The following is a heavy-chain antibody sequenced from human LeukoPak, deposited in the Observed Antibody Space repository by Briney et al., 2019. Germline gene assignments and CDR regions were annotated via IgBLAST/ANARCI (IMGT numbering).Heavy chain of an antibody. CDR3: ARRVGVATTNNWFDP. D-gene: IGHD5-12*01. V-gene: IGHV4-59*08. J-gene: IGHJ5*02. CDR2: IYYSGST. Sequence: PSETLSLTCTVSGGSISSYYWSWIRQPPGKGLEWIGYIYYSGSTKYNPSLKSRVTISVDTSKNQFSLKLSSVTAADTAVYYCARRVGVATTNNWFDPWGQGTLVTVSS. CDR1: GGSISSYY.